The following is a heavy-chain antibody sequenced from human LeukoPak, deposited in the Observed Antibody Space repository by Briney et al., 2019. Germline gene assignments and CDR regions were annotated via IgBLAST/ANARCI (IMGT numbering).Heavy chain of an antibody. CDR1: GGSISSNNYY. CDR2: IYYSGST. CDR3: ARQGSGNYLSPVNY. V-gene: IGHV4-39*01. D-gene: IGHD1-26*01. J-gene: IGHJ4*02. Sequence: SETLSLTCTVSGGSISSNNYYWGWIRQPPGKGLEWIGTIYYSGSTYYNPSLKSRVTISVDTSKNQFSLKLSSVTAADTAVYYCARQGSGNYLSPVNYWGQGNLVTVSS.